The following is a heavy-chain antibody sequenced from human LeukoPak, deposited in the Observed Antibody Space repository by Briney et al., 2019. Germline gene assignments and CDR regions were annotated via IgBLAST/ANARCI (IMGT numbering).Heavy chain of an antibody. CDR3: ARDREVGSSSNFDY. Sequence: GASVKVSCKASGGTFSSYAISWVRQAPGQGLEWMGGIIPIFGTANYAQKFQGRVTITTDESTSTAYMELSRLRSDDTAVYYCARDREVGSSSNFDYWGQGTLVTVSS. CDR1: GGTFSSYA. CDR2: IIPIFGTA. D-gene: IGHD6-6*01. V-gene: IGHV1-69*05. J-gene: IGHJ4*02.